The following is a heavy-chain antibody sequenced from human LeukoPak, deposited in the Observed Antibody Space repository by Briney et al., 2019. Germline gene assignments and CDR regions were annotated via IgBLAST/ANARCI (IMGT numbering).Heavy chain of an antibody. CDR3: AMDYDLNWFDP. Sequence: SETLSLTCAVYGGSFSGYYWSWIRQPPGKGLEWIGEINHSGSTNYNPSLKSRVTISVDTSKNQFSLKLSSVTAADTAVYYCAMDYDLNWFDPWGQGTLVTVSS. V-gene: IGHV4-34*01. D-gene: IGHD3-3*01. J-gene: IGHJ5*02. CDR2: INHSGST. CDR1: GGSFSGYY.